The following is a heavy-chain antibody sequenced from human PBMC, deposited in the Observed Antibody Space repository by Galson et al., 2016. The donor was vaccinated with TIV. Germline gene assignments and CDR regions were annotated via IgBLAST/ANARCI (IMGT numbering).Heavy chain of an antibody. D-gene: IGHD1-7*01. CDR3: ARAYITGTPVLDFYAVDV. J-gene: IGHJ6*02. Sequence: SVKVSCKASGYTFSTYGVSWVRLAPGQGLEWMGWISAYNGDTNYGQKFQGRLRVTADTSTSTAYMKLSGLRSDDTAVYYCARAYITGTPVLDFYAVDVWCRGTTLPVSS. CDR2: ISAYNGDT. V-gene: IGHV1-18*04. CDR1: GYTFSTYG.